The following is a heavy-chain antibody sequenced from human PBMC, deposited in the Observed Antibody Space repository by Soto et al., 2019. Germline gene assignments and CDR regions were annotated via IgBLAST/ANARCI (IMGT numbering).Heavy chain of an antibody. V-gene: IGHV3-11*01. Sequence: QVEVVESGGGLVKPGGSLRLSCVASEFTFSDYYMTWIRQAPGKGLEWISYISGSGSTMYYGDSVRGRFTISRDNAKNSLYLQMNSLRVEDTAVYFCARGGSSPDNWGQGTLVTVSS. CDR1: EFTFSDYY. CDR2: ISGSGSTM. CDR3: ARGGSSPDN. D-gene: IGHD6-13*01. J-gene: IGHJ4*02.